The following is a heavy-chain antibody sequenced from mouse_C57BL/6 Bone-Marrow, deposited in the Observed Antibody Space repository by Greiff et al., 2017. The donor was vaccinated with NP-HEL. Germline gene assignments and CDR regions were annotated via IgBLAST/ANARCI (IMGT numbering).Heavy chain of an antibody. Sequence: QVQLKQSGAELMKPGASVKLSCKATGYTFTGYWIEWVKQRPGHGLEWIGEILPGSGSTNYNEKFKGKATFTADTSSNTAYMQLSSLTTEDSAIYYCARLESNWDGGDYFDYWGQGTTLTVSS. CDR3: ARLESNWDGGDYFDY. J-gene: IGHJ2*01. V-gene: IGHV1-9*01. CDR2: ILPGSGST. D-gene: IGHD4-1*02. CDR1: GYTFTGYW.